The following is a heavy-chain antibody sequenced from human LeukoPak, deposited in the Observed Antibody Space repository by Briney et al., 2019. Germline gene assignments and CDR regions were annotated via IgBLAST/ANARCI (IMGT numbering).Heavy chain of an antibody. D-gene: IGHD2-2*01. CDR3: ARTVVVVVGASDYFDY. CDR1: GFTFSSYW. Sequence: GGPLRLSCAASGFTFSSYWMTWVRQAPGKGLEWVANIRQDGGVKYYTDSAKGRFTLSRDNAKSSLYLQMNSLRVEDTAMYFCARTVVVVVGASDYFDYWGQGTLVTVSS. J-gene: IGHJ4*02. V-gene: IGHV3-7*03. CDR2: IRQDGGVK.